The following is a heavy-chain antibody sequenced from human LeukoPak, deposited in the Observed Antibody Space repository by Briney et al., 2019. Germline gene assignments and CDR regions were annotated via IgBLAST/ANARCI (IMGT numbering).Heavy chain of an antibody. V-gene: IGHV1-46*01. CDR3: ARGCKYENYYDSNWFDP. CDR1: VYTFTSYY. J-gene: IGHJ5*02. Sequence: ASVKVSCKASVYTFTSYYMHWVRQAPGQGLEWMGIINPSGGSTSYAQKFQGRVTMTRDTSTSTVYMELSSLRSEDTAVYYCARGCKYENYYDSNWFDPWGQGTLVTVSS. CDR2: INPSGGST. D-gene: IGHD3-22*01.